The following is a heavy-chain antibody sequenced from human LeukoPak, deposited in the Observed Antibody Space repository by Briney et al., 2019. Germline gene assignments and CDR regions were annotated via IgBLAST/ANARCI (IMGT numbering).Heavy chain of an antibody. CDR1: GGFISSGYYY. Sequence: PSETLSLTCTVSGGFISSGYYYWTWIRQPAGKALEWIGRIYTSGNTNYKPSLESRVTISLDTSKNQFSLKLSSVTAADTAVYYCASAPPNPDYYDSSGYQYFQHWGQGTLVTVSS. J-gene: IGHJ1*01. V-gene: IGHV4-61*02. CDR2: IYTSGNT. CDR3: ASAPPNPDYYDSSGYQYFQH. D-gene: IGHD3-22*01.